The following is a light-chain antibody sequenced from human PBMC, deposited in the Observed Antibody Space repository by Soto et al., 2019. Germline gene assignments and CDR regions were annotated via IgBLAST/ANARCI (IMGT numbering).Light chain of an antibody. CDR2: DVS. CDR3: CSYAGSYTYV. Sequence: QSALTQPRSVSGSPGQSVTISCTXXXXDVGGYNYVSWYQQHPGKAPKLMIYDVSKRPSGVPDRFSGSKSGNTASLTISGLQAEDEADYYCCSYAGSYTYVFGTGTKLTVL. V-gene: IGLV2-11*01. CDR1: XXDVGGYNY. J-gene: IGLJ1*01.